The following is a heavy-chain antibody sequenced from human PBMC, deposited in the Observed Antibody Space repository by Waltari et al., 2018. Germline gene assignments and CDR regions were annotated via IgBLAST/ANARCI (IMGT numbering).Heavy chain of an antibody. J-gene: IGHJ4*02. CDR2: IYYSGIT. V-gene: IGHV4-59*01. CDR1: GGSISSYY. Sequence: QVQLQESGPGLVKPSETLSLTCTVSGGSISSYYWSWIRQPPGKGLEWIGYIYYSGITNYNPSLKSRVTISVDTSKNQFSLKLSSVTAADTAVYYCARLLPGRSSHGTGGDYWGQGTLVTVSS. D-gene: IGHD3-10*01. CDR3: ARLLPGRSSHGTGGDY.